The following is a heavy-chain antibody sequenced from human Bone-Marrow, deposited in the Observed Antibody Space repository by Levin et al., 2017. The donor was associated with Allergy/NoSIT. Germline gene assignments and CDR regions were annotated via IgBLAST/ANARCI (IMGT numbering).Heavy chain of an antibody. Sequence: PGGSLRLSCAASGFSFSLYAMNWVRQAPGKGLEWVSGISASGGSTYYADSVNGRFTISRDNSKNTVFLQMSSLTAEDTATYYCARRYYGDNDNWGQGTLVVVSS. D-gene: IGHD1/OR15-1a*01. CDR1: GFSFSLYA. CDR2: ISASGGST. CDR3: ARRYYGDNDN. V-gene: IGHV3-23*01. J-gene: IGHJ4*02.